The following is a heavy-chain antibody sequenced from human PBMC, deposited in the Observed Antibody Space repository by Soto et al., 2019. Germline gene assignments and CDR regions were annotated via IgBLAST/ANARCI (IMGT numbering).Heavy chain of an antibody. CDR1: GYTCTSYG. CDR3: ARVGFWYNWNVTPLRWFDP. D-gene: IGHD1-1*01. Sequence: QVQLVQSGAEVKKPGASVKVSCKASGYTCTSYGISWVRQAPGQGLEWMGWISAYNGNTNYAQKLQGRVTMTTDTSTSTAYMELRSLRSDDTAVYYCARVGFWYNWNVTPLRWFDPWGQGTLVTVSS. CDR2: ISAYNGNT. J-gene: IGHJ5*02. V-gene: IGHV1-18*01.